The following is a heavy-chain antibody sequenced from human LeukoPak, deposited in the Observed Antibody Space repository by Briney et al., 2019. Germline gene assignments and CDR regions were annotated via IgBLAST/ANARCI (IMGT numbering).Heavy chain of an antibody. CDR3: ASAIGEWEPLDFDY. CDR2: ISSSSGYI. D-gene: IGHD1-26*01. CDR1: GFTFSSYS. V-gene: IGHV3-21*01. J-gene: IGHJ4*02. Sequence: GGSLRLSCAASGFTFSSYSMNWVRQAPGKGLEWVSSISSSSGYIYYADSVKGRFTISRDNAKNSLYLQMNSLRAEDAAVYYCASAIGEWEPLDFDYWGQGTLVTVSS.